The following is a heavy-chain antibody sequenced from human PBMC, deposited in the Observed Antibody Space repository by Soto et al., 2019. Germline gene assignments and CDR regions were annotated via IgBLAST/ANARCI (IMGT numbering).Heavy chain of an antibody. Sequence: PGESLKISCKGSGYSFTSYWISWVRQMPGKGLEWMGRIDPSDSYTNYSPSFQGHVTISADKSISTAYLQWSSLKASDTAMYYCARSPWDVVVPAAIAWFDPWGQGTLVTVS. D-gene: IGHD2-2*01. V-gene: IGHV5-10-1*01. J-gene: IGHJ5*02. CDR2: IDPSDSYT. CDR3: ARSPWDVVVPAAIAWFDP. CDR1: GYSFTSYW.